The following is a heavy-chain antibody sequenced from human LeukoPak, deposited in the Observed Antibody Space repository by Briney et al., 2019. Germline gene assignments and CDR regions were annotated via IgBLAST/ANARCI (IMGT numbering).Heavy chain of an antibody. Sequence: GSLRLSCAASGFTFSSYWMSWIRQPPGKGLEWIGEINHSGSTNYNPSLKSRVTISVDTSKNQFSLKLSSVTAADTAVYYCARGVEMATIPLDYWGQGTLVTVSS. V-gene: IGHV4-34*01. CDR3: ARGVEMATIPLDY. CDR1: GFTFSSYW. CDR2: INHSGST. J-gene: IGHJ4*02. D-gene: IGHD5-24*01.